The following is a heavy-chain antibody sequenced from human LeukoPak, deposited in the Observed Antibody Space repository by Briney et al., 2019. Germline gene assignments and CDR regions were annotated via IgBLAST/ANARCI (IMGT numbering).Heavy chain of an antibody. CDR2: IYTSGST. Sequence: SETLSLTCTVSGGSISSYYWSWIRQPAGKGLEWIGRIYTSGSTNYNPSLKSRVTMSVDTSKNQFSLKLSSVTAADTAVYYCARTTVAPGSYDAFDIWGQGTMVTVSS. V-gene: IGHV4-4*07. J-gene: IGHJ3*02. D-gene: IGHD4-23*01. CDR1: GGSISSYY. CDR3: ARTTVAPGSYDAFDI.